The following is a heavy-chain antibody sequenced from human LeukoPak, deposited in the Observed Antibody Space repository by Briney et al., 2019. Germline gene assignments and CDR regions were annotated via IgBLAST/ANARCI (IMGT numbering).Heavy chain of an antibody. D-gene: IGHD4-17*01. CDR1: AGTFSSYA. CDR3: ARAPDYAVYYFDY. V-gene: IGHV1-69*13. J-gene: IGHJ4*02. CDR2: IIPIFGTA. Sequence: SVKVSCKASAGTFSSYAISWVRQAPGQGLEWMGGIIPIFGTANYAQKFQGRVTITADESTRTAYMELSSLRSEDTAVYYCARAPDYAVYYFDYWGQGTLVTVSS.